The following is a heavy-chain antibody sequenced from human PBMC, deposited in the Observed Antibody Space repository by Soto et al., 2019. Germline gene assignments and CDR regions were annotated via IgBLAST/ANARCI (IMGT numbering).Heavy chain of an antibody. CDR3: ARGPRITMVRGVDSYYGMDV. V-gene: IGHV1-69*13. CDR1: RGTFSSYA. D-gene: IGHD3-10*01. Sequence: SVKVSCKASRGTFSSYANSWVRHAPGKGLEWMGGIIPIFGTANYAQKFQGRVTITADESTSTAYMELSSLRSEDTAVYYCARGPRITMVRGVDSYYGMDVWGQGTTVTVSS. CDR2: IIPIFGTA. J-gene: IGHJ6*02.